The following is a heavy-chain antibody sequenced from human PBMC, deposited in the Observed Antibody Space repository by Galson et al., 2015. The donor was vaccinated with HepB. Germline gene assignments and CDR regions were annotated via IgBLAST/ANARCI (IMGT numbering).Heavy chain of an antibody. CDR2: IRYDGSNK. Sequence: SLRLSCAASGFTFSSYGMHWVRQAPGKGLEWVAFIRYDGSNKYYADSVKGRFTISRDNSKNTLYLQMNSLRAEDTAVYYCAKGPRRWLRLSSLDYWGQGTLVTVSS. CDR3: AKGPRRWLRLSSLDY. CDR1: GFTFSSYG. V-gene: IGHV3-30*02. D-gene: IGHD5-12*01. J-gene: IGHJ4*02.